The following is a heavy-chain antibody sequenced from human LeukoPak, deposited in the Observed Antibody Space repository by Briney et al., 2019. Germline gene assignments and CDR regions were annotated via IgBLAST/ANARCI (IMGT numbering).Heavy chain of an antibody. CDR3: ARVHSDYYSDYYYGMDV. J-gene: IGHJ6*02. Sequence: SETLSLTCTVSGGSISSYYWSWIRQPAGKGLEWIGRIYTSGSTNYNPSLKSRVTMSVDTSKNQFSLKLSSVTAADTAVYYCARVHSDYYSDYYYGMDVWGQGTTVTVSS. D-gene: IGHD3-10*01. CDR2: IYTSGST. V-gene: IGHV4-4*07. CDR1: GGSISSYY.